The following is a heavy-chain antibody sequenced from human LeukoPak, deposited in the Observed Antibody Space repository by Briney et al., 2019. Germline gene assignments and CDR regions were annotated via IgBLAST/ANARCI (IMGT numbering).Heavy chain of an antibody. V-gene: IGHV1-2*02. CDR1: GYTFTGYY. CDR3: ARDQYYDSKGWFDP. D-gene: IGHD3-16*01. CDR2: INPNSGGT. Sequence: ASVKVSCKASGYTFTGYYMHWVRQAPGQGLEWMGWINPNSGGTNYAQKFQGRVTMTRDTSISTAYMELSRLRSDDTAVYYCARDQYYDSKGWFDPWGQGTLVTVYS. J-gene: IGHJ5*02.